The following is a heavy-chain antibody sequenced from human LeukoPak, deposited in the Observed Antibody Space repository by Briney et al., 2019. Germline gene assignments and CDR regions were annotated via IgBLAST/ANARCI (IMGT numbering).Heavy chain of an antibody. Sequence: ASVKVSCKVSGYTLTELSMHWVRQAPGKGLEWVGGFDPEDGETIYAQKFQGRVTMTEDTSTDTAYMELSSLRSEDTAVYYCATNPFPLERFLEWTPWGQGTLVTVSS. CDR1: GYTLTELS. V-gene: IGHV1-24*01. CDR2: FDPEDGET. CDR3: ATNPFPLERFLEWTP. D-gene: IGHD3-3*01. J-gene: IGHJ5*02.